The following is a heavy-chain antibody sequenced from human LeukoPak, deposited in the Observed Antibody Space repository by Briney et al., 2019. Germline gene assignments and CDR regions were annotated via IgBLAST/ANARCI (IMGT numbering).Heavy chain of an antibody. D-gene: IGHD6-13*01. CDR2: IYYSGST. Sequence: SETLSLTCTVSGGSISSSSYYWGWIRQPPGKGLEWIGSIYYSGSTYYNPSLKSRVTISVDTSKNQFSLKLSSVTAADTAVYYCANPGIAAAGSAFDIWGRGTMVTVSS. V-gene: IGHV4-39*01. J-gene: IGHJ3*02. CDR1: GGSISSSSYY. CDR3: ANPGIAAAGSAFDI.